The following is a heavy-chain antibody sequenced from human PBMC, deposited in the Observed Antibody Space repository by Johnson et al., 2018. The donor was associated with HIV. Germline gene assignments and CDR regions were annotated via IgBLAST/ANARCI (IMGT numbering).Heavy chain of an antibody. CDR1: GFTFDYYD. D-gene: IGHD2-21*02. CDR2: INWNGGAT. J-gene: IGHJ3*01. V-gene: IGHV3-20*04. CDR3: VRVGKYCGGDCYSGVDGFDL. Sequence: VQVLESGGSVIRPGESLRLSCAASGFTFDYYDMTWVRQAPGKGLEWVSGINWNGGATFYADSVTGRFTISRDNAKKSLYLQMNSLRAEDTAFYYCVRVGKYCGGDCYSGVDGFDLWGQGTKVTVSA.